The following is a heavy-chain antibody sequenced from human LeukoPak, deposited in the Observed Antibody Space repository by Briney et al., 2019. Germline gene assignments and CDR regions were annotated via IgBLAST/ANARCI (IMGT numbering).Heavy chain of an antibody. D-gene: IGHD3-22*01. Sequence: GGSLRLSCAVSGITLSNYGMSWVRQAPWKGLEWVAGISDRGGTTKYADSVKGRFTISRDNPKNTLYLQMNSLRVEDTAVYFCAKRGVVIRVILVGFHKEAYYFDSWGQGALVTVSS. CDR1: GITLSNYG. CDR2: ISDRGGTT. V-gene: IGHV3-23*01. J-gene: IGHJ4*02. CDR3: AKRGVVIRVILVGFHKEAYYFDS.